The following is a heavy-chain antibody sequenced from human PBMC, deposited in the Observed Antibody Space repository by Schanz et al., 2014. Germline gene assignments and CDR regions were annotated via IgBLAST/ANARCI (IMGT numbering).Heavy chain of an antibody. D-gene: IGHD1-7*01. V-gene: IGHV3-53*01. Sequence: VQLLESGGGLFKPGGSLRLSCAGSGFTVNTNYMSWVRQAPGKGLEWVSVIYSGDNTYYADSVKGRFTISRDNSKNTVYLQMNSLRAEDTAVYFCASLIGTTSAHFYGMDVWGQGTTVTVSS. J-gene: IGHJ6*02. CDR2: IYSGDNT. CDR3: ASLIGTTSAHFYGMDV. CDR1: GFTVNTNY.